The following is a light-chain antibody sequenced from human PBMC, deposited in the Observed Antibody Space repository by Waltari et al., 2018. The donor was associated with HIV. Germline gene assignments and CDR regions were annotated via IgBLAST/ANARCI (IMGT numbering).Light chain of an antibody. CDR2: DAS. Sequence: AIQLTQSPSSLSASVGDRVTLTCRASQGIAHALAWYQQKPVKPPKVLIFDASNLEGGVSSRFSGSGSGTEFTLTINSLQPEDFATYFCQQFNSYPNTFGGGTKVEIK. J-gene: IGKJ4*01. CDR1: QGIAHA. V-gene: IGKV1-13*02. CDR3: QQFNSYPNT.